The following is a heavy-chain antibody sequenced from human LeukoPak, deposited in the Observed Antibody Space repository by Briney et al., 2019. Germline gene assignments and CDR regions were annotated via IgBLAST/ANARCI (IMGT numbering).Heavy chain of an antibody. V-gene: IGHV4-59*01. Sequence: SETLSLTCSVSGGAIHSYYWSWIRQPPGKGLEWIGYIYFVGSANYNPSLKSRVSISLDKSRKQVSLKLNSVTAADTAVYYCARTSASYCYYMDVWGNGTTVTISS. CDR2: IYFVGSA. D-gene: IGHD3-3*01. CDR3: ARTSASYCYYMDV. CDR1: GGAIHSYY. J-gene: IGHJ6*03.